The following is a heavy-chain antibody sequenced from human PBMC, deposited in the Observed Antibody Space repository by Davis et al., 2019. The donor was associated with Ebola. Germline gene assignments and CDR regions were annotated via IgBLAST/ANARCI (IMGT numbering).Heavy chain of an antibody. CDR3: ARVMTGYTNSWYDY. Sequence: GESLKISCAASGFTFSSYSMNWVRQAPGKGLEWVAVISYDGSNKYYADSVKGRFTISRDNSKNTLYLQMNSLRAEDTAVYYCARVMTGYTNSWYDYWGQGTLVTVSS. CDR1: GFTFSSYS. CDR2: ISYDGSNK. V-gene: IGHV3-30*03. D-gene: IGHD6-13*01. J-gene: IGHJ4*02.